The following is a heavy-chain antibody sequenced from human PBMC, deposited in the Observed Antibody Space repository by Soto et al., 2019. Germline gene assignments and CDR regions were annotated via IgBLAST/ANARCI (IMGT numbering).Heavy chain of an antibody. Sequence: GGSLRLSCAASGFTFSGSAMHWVRQASGKGLEWVGRIRSKANSYATAYAASVKGRFTNSRDDSKNTAYLQMNSLKTEDTAVYYCTSGPPTRGYSYGYLYYYYYGMDVWGQGSTVTVSS. V-gene: IGHV3-73*01. CDR2: IRSKANSYAT. CDR1: GFTFSGSA. J-gene: IGHJ6*02. CDR3: TSGPPTRGYSYGYLYYYYYGMDV. D-gene: IGHD5-18*01.